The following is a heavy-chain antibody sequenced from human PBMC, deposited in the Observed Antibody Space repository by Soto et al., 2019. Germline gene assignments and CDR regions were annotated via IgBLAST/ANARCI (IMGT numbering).Heavy chain of an antibody. Sequence: EVQLLESGGGLVQPGGSLRLSCAASGFTFSSYAMSWVRQAPGKGLEWVSAISGSGGSTYYADSVEGRFTIARDSAKNALYLQMSSLRAEDTGVYYCAKVERGYSSGWYSAGAFDIWGQGTMVTVSS. J-gene: IGHJ3*02. CDR1: GFTFSSYA. D-gene: IGHD6-19*01. CDR3: AKVERGYSSGWYSAGAFDI. V-gene: IGHV3-23*01. CDR2: ISGSGGST.